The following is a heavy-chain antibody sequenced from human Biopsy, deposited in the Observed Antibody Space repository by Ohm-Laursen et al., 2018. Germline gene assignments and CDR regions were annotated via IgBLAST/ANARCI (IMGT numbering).Heavy chain of an antibody. D-gene: IGHD3-22*01. J-gene: IGHJ5*02. Sequence: TLSLTCTVSGGSISSGGYNWNWIRQSPGMGLEWIGYIYDSGSTYYNPTLKSRFSISVDTSKNQFSLKLNSVTAADTAVYYCARTALWGGGYDSPHFDHWGQGTLVTVSS. CDR1: GGSISSGGYN. V-gene: IGHV4-31*03. CDR2: IYDSGST. CDR3: ARTALWGGGYDSPHFDH.